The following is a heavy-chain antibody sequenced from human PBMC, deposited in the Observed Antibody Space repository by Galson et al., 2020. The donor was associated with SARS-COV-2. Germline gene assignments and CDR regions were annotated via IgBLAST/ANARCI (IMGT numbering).Heavy chain of an antibody. CDR1: GYSVSTTNY. D-gene: IGHD2-21*02. J-gene: IGHJ2*01. CDR2: IYPNGRT. Sequence: SETLSLTCAVSGYSVSTTNYWGWVRLAPGKGLEWIGSIYPNGRTYYNPSLESRVTISVDTSRNQFSLTLASGTAADTAFYYCARQGVNMIVLVTVPGWFFDRWGRGTLVTVSS. V-gene: IGHV4-38-2*01. CDR3: ARQGVNMIVLVTVPGWFFDR.